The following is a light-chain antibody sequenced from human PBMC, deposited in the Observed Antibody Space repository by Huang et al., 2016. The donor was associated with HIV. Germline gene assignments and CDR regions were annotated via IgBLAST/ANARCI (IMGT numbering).Light chain of an antibody. CDR2: GAS. CDR3: QQYHDWPRT. Sequence: EIVMTQSPPTLSVSPGEGATLYCRASQSVNSNLAWDHHKPGQAPRRLIYGASTRATVIPDRFSGSGSGTDFTLTISSLQSEDFGIYYCQQYHDWPRTFGQGTKVEV. CDR1: QSVNSN. J-gene: IGKJ1*01. V-gene: IGKV3-15*01.